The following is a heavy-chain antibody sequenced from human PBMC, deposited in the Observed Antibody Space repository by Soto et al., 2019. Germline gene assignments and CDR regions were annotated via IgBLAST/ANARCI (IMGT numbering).Heavy chain of an antibody. D-gene: IGHD3-10*01. J-gene: IGHJ6*02. CDR1: GFTFSSYS. V-gene: IGHV3-21*01. CDR3: ARDWSGAYGMDV. CDR2: ISSSSSYI. Sequence: XGSLILSCAASGFTFSSYSMNWVRQAPGKGLEWVSSISSSSSYIYYADSVKGRFTISRDNAKNSLYLQMNSLRAEDTAVYYCARDWSGAYGMDVWGQGTTVTVS.